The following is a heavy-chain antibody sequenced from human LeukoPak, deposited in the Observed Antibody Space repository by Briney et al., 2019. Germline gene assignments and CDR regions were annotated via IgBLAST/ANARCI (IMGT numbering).Heavy chain of an antibody. CDR1: GYTFTSYG. CDR2: INPSGGST. J-gene: IGHJ4*02. D-gene: IGHD6-19*01. Sequence: GASVKVSCTASGYTFTSYGISWVRQAPGQGLEWMGIINPSGGSTSYAQKFQGRVTMTRDTSTSTVYMELSSLRSEDTAVYYCARVAGTFNYFDYWGQGTLVTVSS. V-gene: IGHV1-46*01. CDR3: ARVAGTFNYFDY.